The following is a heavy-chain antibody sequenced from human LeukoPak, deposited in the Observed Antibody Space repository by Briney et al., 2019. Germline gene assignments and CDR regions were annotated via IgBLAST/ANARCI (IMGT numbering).Heavy chain of an antibody. CDR2: INHSGST. J-gene: IGHJ3*02. CDR3: ARTSGHVGAFYI. D-gene: IGHD1-26*01. V-gene: IGHV4-34*01. Sequence: PSETLSLTCAVYGGSFSGYYGSWIRQPPGKGLEWIGEINHSGSTNYNPSLKSRVTISVDTSKNQFSLKLSSVTAADTAVYYCARTSGHVGAFYIWGQGTMVTVSS. CDR1: GGSFSGYY.